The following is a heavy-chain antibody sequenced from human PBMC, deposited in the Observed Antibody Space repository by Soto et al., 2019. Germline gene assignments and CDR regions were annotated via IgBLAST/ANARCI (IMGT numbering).Heavy chain of an antibody. D-gene: IGHD1-26*01. V-gene: IGHV1-2*04. Sequence: ASVNVSCKASGYTFTDYYMHWVRQAPGQGLEWMGWINRNSGGTNYAQKFQGWVTMTRDTSISTAYMELSRLRSDDTAVYYCARAWVVGATMGFDYWGQGTLVTVSS. CDR2: INRNSGGT. CDR1: GYTFTDYY. CDR3: ARAWVVGATMGFDY. J-gene: IGHJ4*02.